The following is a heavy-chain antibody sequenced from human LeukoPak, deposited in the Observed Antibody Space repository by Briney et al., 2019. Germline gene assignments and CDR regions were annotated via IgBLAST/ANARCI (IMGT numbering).Heavy chain of an antibody. CDR3: VRGDSSGYYYYDY. CDR2: VYYSGAT. V-gene: IGHV4-30-4*08. D-gene: IGHD3-22*01. CDR1: GGPISSSSYY. J-gene: IGHJ4*02. Sequence: PSETLSLTCTVSGGPISSSSYYWGWIRQPPGKGLEWIGFVYYSGATYYNSSLKSRLTISMDTSKSQFSLKLSSVTAADTAVYYCVRGDSSGYYYYDYWGQGTLVTVSS.